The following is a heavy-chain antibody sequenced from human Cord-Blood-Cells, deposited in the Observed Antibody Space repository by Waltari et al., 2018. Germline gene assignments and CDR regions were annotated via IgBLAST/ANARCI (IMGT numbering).Heavy chain of an antibody. CDR3: ARGAWIAARYYYYYGMDV. Sequence: QVQLVQSGAEVKKPGASVKVSCKASGYTFTGYYMHWVRQAPGQGLEWMGWINPKSGGTNNAQKCQGWGTRTRDTSISTAYMELSRLRSDDTAVYYCARGAWIAARYYYYYGMDVWGQGTTVTVSS. V-gene: IGHV1-2*04. J-gene: IGHJ6*02. CDR1: GYTFTGYY. CDR2: INPKSGGT. D-gene: IGHD6-6*01.